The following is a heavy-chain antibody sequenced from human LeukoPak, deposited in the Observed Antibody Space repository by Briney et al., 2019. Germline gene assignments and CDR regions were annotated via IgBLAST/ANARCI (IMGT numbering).Heavy chain of an antibody. J-gene: IGHJ4*02. CDR3: ARTIMAATGNDY. CDR2: INTDGRTT. V-gene: IGHV3-74*01. D-gene: IGHD6-13*01. Sequence: PGGSLRLSCAASGFSFSSHWMHWVRQVPGKGLVWASRINTDGRTTNYADSVKGRFTISRDNAKNTLYLQMNSLRADDTAVYYCARTIMAATGNDYWGQGTLVTVSS. CDR1: GFSFSSHW.